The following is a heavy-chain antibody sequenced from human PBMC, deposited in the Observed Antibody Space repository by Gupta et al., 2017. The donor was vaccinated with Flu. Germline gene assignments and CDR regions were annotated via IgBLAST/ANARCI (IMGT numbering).Heavy chain of an antibody. V-gene: IGHV4-34*01. D-gene: IGHD6-13*01. CDR3: ARHSSSWYYPLDY. CDR1: GGSFSGYY. Sequence: QVQLQQWGAGLLKPSETLSLTCAVYGGSFSGYYWSWIRQPPGKGLEWIGEINHSGSTNYNPSLKSRVTISVDTSKNQFSLKLSSVTAXDTAVYYCARHSSSWYYPLDYWGQGTMVTVSS. J-gene: IGHJ4*02. CDR2: INHSGST.